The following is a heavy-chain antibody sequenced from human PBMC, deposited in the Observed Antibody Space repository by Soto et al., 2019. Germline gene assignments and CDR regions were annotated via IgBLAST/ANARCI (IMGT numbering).Heavy chain of an antibody. CDR1: GYTFTAHY. CDR3: ARGDRGGGYAFDV. CDR2: IDPDSGVT. Sequence: QVLLVQSGAEVKRSEASVKVSCKTSGYTFTAHYIHWVRQAPGQGPEWMGWIDPDSGVTTSAQKFQDWVTMTRDTSVSTAYGELTRLRSDDTAMSFCARGDRGGGYAFDVWGQGTMVTVSS. V-gene: IGHV1-2*04. D-gene: IGHD3-16*01. J-gene: IGHJ3*01.